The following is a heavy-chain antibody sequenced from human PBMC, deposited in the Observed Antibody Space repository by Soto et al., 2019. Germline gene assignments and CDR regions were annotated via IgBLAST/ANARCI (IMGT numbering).Heavy chain of an antibody. J-gene: IGHJ3*02. V-gene: IGHV3-21*01. Sequence: PGGSLRLSCVASGFNFRSYAMNWVRQAPGKGLEWVSSISGSRGYTYYADSVKGRFTISRDNAKNSLYLQMNSLRAEDTAVYYCARTYYYDSSGYRDAFDIWGQGTMVTVSS. CDR2: ISGSRGYT. D-gene: IGHD3-22*01. CDR3: ARTYYYDSSGYRDAFDI. CDR1: GFNFRSYA.